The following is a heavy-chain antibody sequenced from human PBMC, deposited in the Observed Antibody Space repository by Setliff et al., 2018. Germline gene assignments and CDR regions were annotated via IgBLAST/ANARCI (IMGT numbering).Heavy chain of an antibody. CDR1: GGSISSHS. J-gene: IGHJ4*02. CDR2: IYYSGST. CDR3: ARLRGAFDY. Sequence: KASETLSLTCTVSGGSISSHSWSWIRQPPGKGLEWIGYIYYSGSTNYNPSLESRVTISVDTSKNQFSLRLNSATAADTAVYYCARLRGAFDYWGQGTLVTVSS. V-gene: IGHV4-59*11. D-gene: IGHD3-16*01.